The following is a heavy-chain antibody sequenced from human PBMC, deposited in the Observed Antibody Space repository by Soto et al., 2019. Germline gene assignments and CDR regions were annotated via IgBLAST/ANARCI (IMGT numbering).Heavy chain of an antibody. Sequence: SETLSLTCAVSGGSISSGGYSWSWIRQPPGKGLEWIGYIYHSGSTYYNPSLKSRVTISVDRSKNQFSLKLSSVTAADTAVYYCARRLRYCSSTSCPQNANYYYYGMDVWGQRTTVTVSS. CDR1: GGSISSGGYS. CDR2: IYHSGST. D-gene: IGHD2-2*01. J-gene: IGHJ6*02. CDR3: ARRLRYCSSTSCPQNANYYYYGMDV. V-gene: IGHV4-30-2*01.